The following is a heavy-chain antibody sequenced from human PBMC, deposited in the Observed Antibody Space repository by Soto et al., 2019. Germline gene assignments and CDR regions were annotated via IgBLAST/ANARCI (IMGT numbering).Heavy chain of an antibody. V-gene: IGHV1-18*01. Sequence: ASVKVSCKASGYTFTSYGISWVRQASGQWLEWMGWISAYNGNTNYAQKLQGRVTMTTDTSTSTAYMELRSLRSDDTAVYYCARVRTYYYGSGSYYTTIYGMDVWGQGTTVTVSS. CDR1: GYTFTSYG. CDR2: ISAYNGNT. CDR3: ARVRTYYYGSGSYYTTIYGMDV. J-gene: IGHJ6*02. D-gene: IGHD3-10*01.